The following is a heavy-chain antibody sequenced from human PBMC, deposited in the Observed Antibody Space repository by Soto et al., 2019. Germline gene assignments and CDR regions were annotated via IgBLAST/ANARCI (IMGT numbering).Heavy chain of an antibody. CDR3: SRDWVGGSWYFDL. Sequence: QVQLVQSGAEVKKPGSSVKVSCKASVGTFSSYAISWVRQAPGQGLEWMGGIIPVYGATNSAQNFRGRVTITADKSTATAYMELRSLTSEDTAVYYCSRDWVGGSWYFDLWGRGTLVTVSS. D-gene: IGHD3-16*01. CDR1: VGTFSSYA. CDR2: IIPVYGAT. V-gene: IGHV1-69*06. J-gene: IGHJ2*01.